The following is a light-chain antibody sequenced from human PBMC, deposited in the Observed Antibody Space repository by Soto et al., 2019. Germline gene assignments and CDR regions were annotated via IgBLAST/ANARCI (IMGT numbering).Light chain of an antibody. CDR2: WGS. Sequence: DIVMTQSPLSLPVTPGEPASISCRSSQSLLHSNGYNYLDWYLQKPGQSPQLLIYWGSNRASGVPDRFSGSGAGTDFTLKISRVAAEDVGVYYCMQALQPPWTFDQGTKVEI. CDR1: QSLLHSNGYNY. J-gene: IGKJ1*01. V-gene: IGKV2-28*01. CDR3: MQALQPPWT.